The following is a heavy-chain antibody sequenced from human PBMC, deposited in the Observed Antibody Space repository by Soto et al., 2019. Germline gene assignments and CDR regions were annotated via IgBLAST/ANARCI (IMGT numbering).Heavy chain of an antibody. CDR1: GFTFSSYS. D-gene: IGHD6-19*01. CDR2: ISSSSSYI. CDR3: ARDGPIAVAVKYYYYYMDV. Sequence: GGSLRLSCAASGFTFSSYSMNWVRQAPGKGLEWVSSISSSSSYIYYADSVKGRFTISRDNAKNSLYLQMNSLRAEDTAVYYCARDGPIAVAVKYYYYYMDVWGKGTTVTVSS. V-gene: IGHV3-21*01. J-gene: IGHJ6*03.